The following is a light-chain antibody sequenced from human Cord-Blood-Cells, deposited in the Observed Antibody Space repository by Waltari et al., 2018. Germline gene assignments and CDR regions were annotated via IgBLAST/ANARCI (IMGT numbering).Light chain of an antibody. CDR3: CSYAGSYPVV. CDR1: SSDVGGYNH. CDR2: DVS. V-gene: IGLV2-11*01. Sequence: QSALTQPRSVSGSPGQSVTISCTGTSSDVGGYNHVSWYQQHPGKAPKLMIYDVSKRPSGVPDRFSGSKSRNTASLTISGLQAEDEADYYCCSYAGSYPVVFGGGTKLTVL. J-gene: IGLJ2*01.